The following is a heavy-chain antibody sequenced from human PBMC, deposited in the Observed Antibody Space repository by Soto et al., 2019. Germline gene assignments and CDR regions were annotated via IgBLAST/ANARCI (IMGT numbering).Heavy chain of an antibody. CDR3: VRDGTKTLRDWFDP. J-gene: IGHJ5*02. V-gene: IGHV4-4*07. CDR2: IYATGTT. Sequence: SETLSLTCTVSGASISGYYWSWIRKSAGKGLEWIGRIYATGTTDYNPSLKSRVMMSVGTSKKQFSLKLRSVTAADTAVYYCVRDGTKTLRDWFDPWGQGISVTVSS. CDR1: GASISGYY. D-gene: IGHD1-1*01.